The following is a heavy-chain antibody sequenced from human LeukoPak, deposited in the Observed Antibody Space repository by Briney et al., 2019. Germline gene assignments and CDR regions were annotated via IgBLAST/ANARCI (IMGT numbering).Heavy chain of an antibody. CDR1: GYTFTSYA. CDR3: ARGTYCSSTSCRNWFDP. J-gene: IGHJ5*02. V-gene: IGHV7-4-1*02. CDR2: INTNTGNP. D-gene: IGHD2-2*01. Sequence: GASVKVSCKASGYTFTSYAMNWVRQAPGRGLEWMGWINTNTGNPTYAQGFTGRFVFSLDTSVSTAYLQISSLKAEDTAVYYCARGTYCSSTSCRNWFDPWGQGTLVTVSS.